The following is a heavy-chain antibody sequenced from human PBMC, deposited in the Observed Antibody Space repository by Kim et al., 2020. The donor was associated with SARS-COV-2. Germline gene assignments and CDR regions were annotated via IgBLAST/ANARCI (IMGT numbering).Heavy chain of an antibody. CDR3: ARLDAAPIDY. J-gene: IGHJ4*02. V-gene: IGHV4-39*01. CDR2: T. Sequence: TSYNPSRNGRVTISVDTSKNPFSLKLSSVTAADTAVYYCARLDAAPIDYWGQGTLVTVSS. D-gene: IGHD6-6*01.